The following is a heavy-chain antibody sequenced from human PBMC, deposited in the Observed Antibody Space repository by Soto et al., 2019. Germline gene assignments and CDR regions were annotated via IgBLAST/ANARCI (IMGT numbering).Heavy chain of an antibody. D-gene: IGHD4-17*01. CDR3: AGRASNYGDYIPKWPFGGYYYYMDV. CDR2: IYYSGST. J-gene: IGHJ6*03. V-gene: IGHV4-39*01. CDR1: GGSISSSSYY. Sequence: PSETLSLTCTVSGGSISSSSYYWGWIRQPPGKGLEWIGSIYYSGSTYYNPSLKSRVTISVDTSKNQFSLKLSSVTAADTAVYYCAGRASNYGDYIPKWPFGGYYYYMDVWGKGTTVTVSS.